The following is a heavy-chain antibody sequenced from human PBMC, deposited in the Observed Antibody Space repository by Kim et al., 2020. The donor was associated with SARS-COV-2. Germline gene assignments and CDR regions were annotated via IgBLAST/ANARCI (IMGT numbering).Heavy chain of an antibody. D-gene: IGHD2-15*01. J-gene: IGHJ3*02. CDR3: ARDVLFGYCSGGSCLDAFDI. CDR1: GFTFSSYG. V-gene: IGHV3-33*01. Sequence: GGSLRLSCAASGFTFSSYGMHWVRQAPGKGLEWVAVIWYDGSNKYYADSVKGRFTISRDNSKNTLYLQMNSLRAEDTAVYYCARDVLFGYCSGGSCLDAFDIWGQETMVTVSS. CDR2: IWYDGSNK.